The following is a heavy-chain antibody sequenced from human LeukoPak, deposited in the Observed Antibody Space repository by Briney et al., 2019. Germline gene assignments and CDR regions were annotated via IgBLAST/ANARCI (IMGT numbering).Heavy chain of an antibody. CDR3: ARGRNYDSSVPNWFDP. Sequence: SETLSLTCTVSGGSISSYYWSWIRQPPGKGLEWIGYIYYSGSTNYNPSLKSRVTISVDTSKNQFSLKLSSVTAADTAVYYCARGRNYDSSVPNWFDPWGQGTLVTVSS. D-gene: IGHD3-22*01. V-gene: IGHV4-59*01. CDR2: IYYSGST. CDR1: GGSISSYY. J-gene: IGHJ5*02.